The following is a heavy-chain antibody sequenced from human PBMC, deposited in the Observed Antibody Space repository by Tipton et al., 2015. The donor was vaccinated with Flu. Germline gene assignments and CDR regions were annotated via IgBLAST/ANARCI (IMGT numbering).Heavy chain of an antibody. CDR2: IIPLFHTT. D-gene: IGHD5-18*01. J-gene: IGHJ6*02. Sequence: QSGAEVKKPGSSVKVSCKASGVTFSNYAISWVRQAPGQGLEWMGGIIPLFHTTKYAQKFQGRVTITADESTSTAYMDLSSLRSEDTAVYYCARDHGYTYATYNYYYYSMDVWGQGTTVTVSS. V-gene: IGHV1-69*01. CDR1: GVTFSNYA. CDR3: ARDHGYTYATYNYYYYSMDV.